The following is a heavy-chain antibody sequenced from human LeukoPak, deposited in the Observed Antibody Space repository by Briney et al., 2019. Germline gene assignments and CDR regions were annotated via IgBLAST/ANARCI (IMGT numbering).Heavy chain of an antibody. CDR1: GFTFSSYS. CDR3: ARGAGSPDY. Sequence: GGSLRLSCAASGFTFSSYSMNWVRQAPGKGLMWVSRINSDGSSTSYADSVKGRFTISTDNAKNTVYLQMNSLRAEDTAVYYCARGAGSPDYWGQGTLVTVSS. D-gene: IGHD1-26*01. CDR2: INSDGSST. V-gene: IGHV3-74*01. J-gene: IGHJ4*02.